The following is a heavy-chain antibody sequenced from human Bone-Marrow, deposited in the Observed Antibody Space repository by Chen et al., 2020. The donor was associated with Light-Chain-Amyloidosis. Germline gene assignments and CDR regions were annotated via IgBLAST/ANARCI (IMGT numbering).Heavy chain of an antibody. V-gene: IGHV3-30*04. D-gene: IGHD6-19*01. Sequence: QVQLVESGGGVVQPGRSLRLSCAASGFTFSSYAMHWVCQAPGKGLEWVAVISYDGSNKYYADSVKGRFTIFRDNSKNTLYLQMNSLRAEDTAVYYCARARYSSGWLPSYYYYGMDVWGQGTTVTVSS. CDR1: GFTFSSYA. CDR3: ARARYSSGWLPSYYYYGMDV. J-gene: IGHJ6*02. CDR2: ISYDGSNK.